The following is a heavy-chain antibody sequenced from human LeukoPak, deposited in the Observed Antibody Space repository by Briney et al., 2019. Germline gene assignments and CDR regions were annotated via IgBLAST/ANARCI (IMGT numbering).Heavy chain of an antibody. J-gene: IGHJ4*02. D-gene: IGHD1-26*01. V-gene: IGHV3-30*02. Sequence: PGGSLRLSCAVSGFTFSRNGMHWVRQAPGKGLEWVTFISKDGSNEYYADSVKGRFTISRDNSKNTVYLQMNSLRADDTAVYYCAKGGGGTDFDYWGQGTLVTVSS. CDR3: AKGGGGTDFDY. CDR2: ISKDGSNE. CDR1: GFTFSRNG.